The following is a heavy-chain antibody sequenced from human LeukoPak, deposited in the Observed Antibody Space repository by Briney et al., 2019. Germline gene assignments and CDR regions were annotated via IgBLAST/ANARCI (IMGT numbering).Heavy chain of an antibody. Sequence: GGSLRLSCAASGFTVSSNHMTWVRQAPGKGLEWVSVIYSGGSTYYADSVKGRFTISRDNSKNTLYLQMNSLRAEDTAVYYCARDEPSPDSTDLDYWGQGTLVTVSS. CDR3: ARDEPSPDSTDLDY. CDR1: GFTVSSNH. V-gene: IGHV3-66*01. J-gene: IGHJ4*02. CDR2: IYSGGST. D-gene: IGHD2/OR15-2a*01.